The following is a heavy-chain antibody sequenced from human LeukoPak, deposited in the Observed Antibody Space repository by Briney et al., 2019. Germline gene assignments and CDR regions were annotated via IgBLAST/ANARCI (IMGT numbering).Heavy chain of an antibody. CDR1: GGSISSYY. J-gene: IGHJ3*02. Sequence: SSETLSLTCTVSGGSISSYYWSWIRQPPGKGLEWIGSIYHSGSTYYNPSLKSRVTISVDTSKNQFSLKLSSVTAADTAVYYCARLEVGAFDIWGQGTMVTVSS. CDR3: ARLEVGAFDI. D-gene: IGHD3-3*01. V-gene: IGHV4-59*08. CDR2: IYHSGST.